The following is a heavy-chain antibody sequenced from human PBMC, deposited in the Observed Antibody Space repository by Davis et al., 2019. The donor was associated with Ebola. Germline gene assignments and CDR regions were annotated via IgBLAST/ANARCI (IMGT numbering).Heavy chain of an antibody. D-gene: IGHD3-3*01. CDR2: ISGSGGST. CDR1: GFTFSSYA. V-gene: IGHV3-23*01. J-gene: IGHJ3*02. CDR3: ARDSIGFWSGSAFDI. Sequence: GESLKISCAASGFTFSSYAMSWVRQAPGKGLEWVSAISGSGGSTYYADSVKGRFTISRDNSKNTLYLQMNSLKAEDTAVYYCARDSIGFWSGSAFDIWGQGTMVTVSS.